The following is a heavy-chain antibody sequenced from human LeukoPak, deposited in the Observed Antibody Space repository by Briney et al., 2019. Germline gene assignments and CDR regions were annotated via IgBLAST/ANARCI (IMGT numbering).Heavy chain of an antibody. J-gene: IGHJ4*02. CDR3: AKAGFSGSYFDY. V-gene: IGHV3-23*01. Sequence: PGGSLRLSCAASVFTFSSYAMSWLRQAPGKGLEWVSAISGSGGSTYYADSVKGRFTISRDNSKNTLYLQMNSLRAEDTAVYYCAKAGFSGSYFDYWGQGTLVTVSS. CDR1: VFTFSSYA. D-gene: IGHD1-26*01. CDR2: ISGSGGST.